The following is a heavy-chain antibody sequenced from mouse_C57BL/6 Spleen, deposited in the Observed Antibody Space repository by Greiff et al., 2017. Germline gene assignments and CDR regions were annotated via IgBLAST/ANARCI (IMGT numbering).Heavy chain of an antibody. CDR3: ARTPGSANYFDY. J-gene: IGHJ2*01. Sequence: QVQLKQSGPELVKPGASVKISCKASGYAFSSSWMNWVKQRPGKGLEWIGRIYPGDGDTNYNGKFKGKATLTADKSSSTAYMQLSSLTSEDSAVYFCARTPGSANYFDYWGQGTTLTVSS. CDR2: IYPGDGDT. V-gene: IGHV1-82*01. CDR1: GYAFSSSW.